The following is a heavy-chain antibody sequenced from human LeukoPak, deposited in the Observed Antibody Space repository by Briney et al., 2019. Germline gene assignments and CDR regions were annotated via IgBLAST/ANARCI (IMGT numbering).Heavy chain of an antibody. CDR2: ISYDGSNK. CDR1: GFTFSSYA. D-gene: IGHD5-12*01. J-gene: IGHJ6*02. V-gene: IGHV3-30-3*01. Sequence: PGRSLRLSCAASGFTFSSYAMHWVRQAPGKGLEWVAVISYDGSNKYYADSVKGRFTISRDNSKNTLYLQMNSLGAEDTAVYYCARSGLSGYDWVYYYGMDVWGQGTTVTVSS. CDR3: ARSGLSGYDWVYYYGMDV.